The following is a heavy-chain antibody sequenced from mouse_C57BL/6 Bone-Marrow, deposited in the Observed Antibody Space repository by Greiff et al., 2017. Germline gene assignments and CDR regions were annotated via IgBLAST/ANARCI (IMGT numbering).Heavy chain of an antibody. Sequence: EVKLVESGTVLARPGASVKMSCKTSGYTFTSYGMHWVKQRPGQGLEWIGAIYPGNSDTSYNQKFKGKAKLTAVTSSSTAYMELSSLTNEDSAVYYCTSCDPYESSSYPYYGMDYWGQGTSVTVSA. V-gene: IGHV1-5*01. CDR2: IYPGNSDT. CDR1: GYTFTSYG. J-gene: IGHJ4*01. D-gene: IGHD1-1*01. CDR3: TSCDPYESSSYPYYGMDY.